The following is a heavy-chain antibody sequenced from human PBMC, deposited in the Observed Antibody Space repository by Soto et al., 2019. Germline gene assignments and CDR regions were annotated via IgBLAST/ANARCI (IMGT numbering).Heavy chain of an antibody. CDR3: ASLAAAGWVDY. J-gene: IGHJ4*02. CDR2: ISSSSSTI. V-gene: IGHV3-48*01. CDR1: GFTFSSYG. D-gene: IGHD6-13*01. Sequence: GGSLRLSCAASGFTFSSYGMHWVRQAPGKGLEWVSYISSSSSTIYYADSVKGRFTISRDNSKNTLYLQMNSLRAEDTAVYYCASLAAAGWVDYWGQGTLVTVSS.